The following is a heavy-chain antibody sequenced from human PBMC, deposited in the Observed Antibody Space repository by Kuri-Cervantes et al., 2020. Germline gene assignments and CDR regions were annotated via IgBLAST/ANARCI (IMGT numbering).Heavy chain of an antibody. CDR1: GFTFDDYA. V-gene: IGHV3-9*01. CDR3: AKDIGATRSFDI. Sequence: SLKISCAASGFTFDDYAMHWVRQAPGKGLEWVSGISWNSGSIGYADSVKGRFTISRDNAKNSLYLQMNSLRAEDTALYYCAKDIGATRSFDIWGQGTMVTVSS. CDR2: ISWNSGSI. J-gene: IGHJ3*02.